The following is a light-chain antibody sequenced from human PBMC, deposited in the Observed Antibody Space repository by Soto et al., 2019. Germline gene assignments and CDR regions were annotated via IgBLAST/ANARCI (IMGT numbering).Light chain of an antibody. J-gene: IGKJ1*01. CDR2: GAS. CDR3: QQYGSSPQT. CDR1: QSVSSNY. V-gene: IGKV3-20*01. Sequence: IVLTQSPGTLSLSPWERATLSCRASQSVSSNYLAWYQQKPGQAPRLLIYGASSRATGIPDRFSGSGSGTDFTLTISRLETEDFAVYYCQQYGSSPQTFGQRTKVDIK.